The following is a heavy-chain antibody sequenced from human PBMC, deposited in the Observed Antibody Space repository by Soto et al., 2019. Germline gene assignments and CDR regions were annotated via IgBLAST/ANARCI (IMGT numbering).Heavy chain of an antibody. CDR2: IYSGGST. CDR1: GFTVSSNY. V-gene: IGHV3-53*01. Sequence: EVQLVESGGGLIQPGGSLRLSCAASGFTVSSNYMSWVRQAPGKGLEWVSVIYSGGSTYYADSVKGRFTISRDNSKNTLYLQTSRLRAEATAVYYCARGRGESGYPEYFQHWGQGTGVTVSS. CDR3: ARGRGESGYPEYFQH. J-gene: IGHJ1*01. D-gene: IGHD3-10*01.